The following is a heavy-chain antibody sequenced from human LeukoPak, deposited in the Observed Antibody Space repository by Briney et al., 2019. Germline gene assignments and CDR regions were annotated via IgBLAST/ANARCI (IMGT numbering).Heavy chain of an antibody. CDR2: ISSGTTYV. CDR1: GFTFSSYT. D-gene: IGHD6-19*01. J-gene: IGHJ6*02. CDR3: AREYVASGWTDYSYYYGMDV. Sequence: GGSLRLSCAASGFTFSSYTMNWVRQAPGKGLEWVSCISSGTTYVYYAHSVKGRFTISRDNAKSSLYLQMNSLRAEDTAVYYCAREYVASGWTDYSYYYGMDVWGQGTTVTVSS. V-gene: IGHV3-21*01.